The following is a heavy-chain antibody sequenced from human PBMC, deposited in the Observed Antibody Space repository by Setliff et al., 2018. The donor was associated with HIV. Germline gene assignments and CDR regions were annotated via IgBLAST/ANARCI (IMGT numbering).Heavy chain of an antibody. V-gene: IGHV1-18*01. CDR2: ISAYNGNK. CDR3: AKEAFTSGWSHYDN. D-gene: IGHD2-2*01. Sequence: ASVKVSCKASGYTFDTFGINWVRQAPGQGLEWMGWISAYNGNKNYAQKLQGRVTMTTDTSTSTAYMELSTMTSEDTAIYYCAKEAFTSGWSHYDNWGQGTLVTVSS. CDR1: GYTFDTFG. J-gene: IGHJ4*02.